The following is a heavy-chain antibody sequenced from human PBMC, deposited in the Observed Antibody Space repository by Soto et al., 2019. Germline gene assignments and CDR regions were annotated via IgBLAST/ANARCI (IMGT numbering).Heavy chain of an antibody. V-gene: IGHV3-23*01. Sequence: GGSLRLSCAASGFTFSSYAMSWVRQAPGKGLEWVSAISGSGGSTYYADSVKGRFTISRDNSKNTLYLQMNSLRAEDTAVYYCAKDQGEWLLLRPNWFDPWGQGTLVTVSS. CDR2: ISGSGGST. CDR1: GFTFSSYA. CDR3: AKDQGEWLLLRPNWFDP. J-gene: IGHJ5*02. D-gene: IGHD3-22*01.